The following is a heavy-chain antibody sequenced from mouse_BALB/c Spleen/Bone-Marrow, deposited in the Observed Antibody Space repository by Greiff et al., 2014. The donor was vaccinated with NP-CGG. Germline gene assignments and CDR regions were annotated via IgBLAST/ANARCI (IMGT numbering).Heavy chain of an antibody. J-gene: IGHJ3*01. D-gene: IGHD1-1*01. Sequence: EVKLMESGGGLVQPGGSLKLSCAASGFDFSRYWMSWVRQAPGKGLEWIGEINPDSSTINYTPSLKDKFIISRDNAKNTLYLQMSKVRSEDTALYYCSILYYYGNFAYWGQGTLVTVSA. CDR2: INPDSSTI. CDR1: GFDFSRYW. V-gene: IGHV4-1*02. CDR3: SILYYYGNFAY.